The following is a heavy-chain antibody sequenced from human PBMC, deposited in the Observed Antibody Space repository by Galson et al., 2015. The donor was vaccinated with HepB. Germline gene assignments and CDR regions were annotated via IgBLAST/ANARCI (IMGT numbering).Heavy chain of an antibody. Sequence: SLRLSCATSEFTFSNYAMSWVRQAPGKGLEWVSGISGSGYTTYYADSVKGRFTISRDNSKNTLYLQMNSLRAEDTAVYYCAKGMLTTARANRLQTDYWGQGTLVTVSS. CDR2: ISGSGYTT. J-gene: IGHJ4*02. D-gene: IGHD4-11*01. CDR3: AKGMLTTARANRLQTDY. V-gene: IGHV3-23*01. CDR1: EFTFSNYA.